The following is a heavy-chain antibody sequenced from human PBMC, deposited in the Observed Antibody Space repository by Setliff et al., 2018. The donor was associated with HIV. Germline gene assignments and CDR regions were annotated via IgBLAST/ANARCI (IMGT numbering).Heavy chain of an antibody. D-gene: IGHD3-22*01. CDR1: GFTFTSSA. CDR2: IVVGSGNT. J-gene: IGHJ3*02. V-gene: IGHV1-58*02. CDR3: AASKYYYDSSGSADDAFDI. Sequence: VASVKVSCKDSGFTFTSSAMQWVRQARGQRLEWIGWIVVGSGNTNYAQKFQERVTITRDMSTSTAYMELSSLRSEDTAVYYCAASKYYYDSSGSADDAFDIWGQGTMVTVSS.